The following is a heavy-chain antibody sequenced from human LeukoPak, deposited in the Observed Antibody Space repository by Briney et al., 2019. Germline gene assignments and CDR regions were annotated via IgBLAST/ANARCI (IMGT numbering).Heavy chain of an antibody. V-gene: IGHV4-59*01. Sequence: KPSETLSPTCTVSGGSISSYYWSWIRQPPGKGLEWIGYIYYSGSTNYNPSLKSRVTISVDTSKNQFSLKLSSVTAADTAVYYCARSWPIAAAGTHGGWFDPWGQGTLVTVSS. CDR1: GGSISSYY. D-gene: IGHD6-13*01. CDR2: IYYSGST. CDR3: ARSWPIAAAGTHGGWFDP. J-gene: IGHJ5*02.